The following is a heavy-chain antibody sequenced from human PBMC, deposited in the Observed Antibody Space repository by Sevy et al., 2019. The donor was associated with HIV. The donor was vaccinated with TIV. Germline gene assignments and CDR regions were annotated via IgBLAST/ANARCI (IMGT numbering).Heavy chain of an antibody. D-gene: IGHD3-3*02. V-gene: IGHV4-39*01. CDR3: ARQGFSIYG. Sequence: SETLSLTCTVSGGSISSSSYYWGWIRQPPGKGLEWIGSIYYSGSTYYNPSLKSRVTISVDTSKNQFSLKLSSVTAADTAVYYCARQGFSIYGWGQGTLVTVSS. J-gene: IGHJ4*02. CDR1: GGSISSSSYY. CDR2: IYYSGST.